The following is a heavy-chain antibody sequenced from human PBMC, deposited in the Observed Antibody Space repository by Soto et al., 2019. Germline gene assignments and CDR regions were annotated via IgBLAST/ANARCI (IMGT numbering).Heavy chain of an antibody. CDR1: GFTFKTYS. CDR2: ISETSIAI. D-gene: IGHD1-1*01. V-gene: IGHV3-48*02. CDR3: ATLQLGREEVFDS. Sequence: EVQLVESGGGLVQPGGSLRLSFAASGFTFKTYSMNWVRRAPGKGLEWVSYISETSIAIYYRDSVKGRFTISRDNAKNTLYLQMNSLRDEDTAVYYCATLQLGREEVFDSWGQGTLVTVSS. J-gene: IGHJ4*02.